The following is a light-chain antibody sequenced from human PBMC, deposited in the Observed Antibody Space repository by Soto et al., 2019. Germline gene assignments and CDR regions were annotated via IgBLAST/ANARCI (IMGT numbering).Light chain of an antibody. V-gene: IGKV1-39*01. CDR2: AAS. J-gene: IGKJ1*01. CDR3: QQSYSTPWT. CDR1: QSISSY. Sequence: DIQMTQSPSSLSASVGDRVTITCRASQSISSYLNWYQQKPGKAPNLLIYAASSLQSGVPSRFSGSGSGTEFTLTISSLQPEDFANYYCQQSYSTPWTFCQGTKVEIK.